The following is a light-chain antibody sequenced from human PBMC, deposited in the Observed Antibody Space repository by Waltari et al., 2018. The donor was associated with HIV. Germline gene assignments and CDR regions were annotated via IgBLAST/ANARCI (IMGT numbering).Light chain of an antibody. CDR2: GAS. CDR3: QQSYSTPHT. Sequence: DIQLTHSPSSLSASVGDRFTLTCRASQSMSKYLNWYQQRPGKAPKLLIYGASSLQGGVPSRFSASGSGTDFTLIISSLQVEDVATYFCQQSYSTPHTFGQGTKLEIK. J-gene: IGKJ2*01. CDR1: QSMSKY. V-gene: IGKV1-39*01.